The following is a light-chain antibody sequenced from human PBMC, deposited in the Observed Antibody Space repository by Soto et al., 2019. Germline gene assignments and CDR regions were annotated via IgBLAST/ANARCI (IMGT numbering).Light chain of an antibody. CDR1: QTVSSN. Sequence: EIVMTQSPATLSVSPGERATLSCRASQTVSSNLAWYQQKPGQAPRLLIYGASTRATGISARFSGSGSGTEFALTISSLQSEDFAVYFCQQYNKWSLTFGGVTKVEIK. J-gene: IGKJ4*01. CDR3: QQYNKWSLT. CDR2: GAS. V-gene: IGKV3-15*01.